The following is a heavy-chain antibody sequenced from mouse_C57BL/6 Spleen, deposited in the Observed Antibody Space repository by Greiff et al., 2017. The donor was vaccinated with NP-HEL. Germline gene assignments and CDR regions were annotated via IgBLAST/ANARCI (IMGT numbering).Heavy chain of an antibody. CDR2: IDPETGGT. Sequence: QVQLKESGAELVRPGASVTLSCKASGYTFTDYEMHWVKQTPVHGLEWIGAIDPETGGTAYNQKFKGKAILTADKSSSTAYMELRSLTSEDSAVYYCTRRWDHWYFDVWGTGTTVTVSS. J-gene: IGHJ1*03. CDR1: GYTFTDYE. V-gene: IGHV1-15*01. CDR3: TRRWDHWYFDV. D-gene: IGHD4-1*01.